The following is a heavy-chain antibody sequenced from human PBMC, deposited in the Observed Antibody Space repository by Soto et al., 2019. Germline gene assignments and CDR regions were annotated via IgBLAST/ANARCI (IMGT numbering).Heavy chain of an antibody. J-gene: IGHJ1*01. Sequence: EVQLLESGGGLVQPGGSLRLSCAASEFTVSSYAMSWVRHAPGKGLEWVSAISGSGGSTYYADSVKGRFTISRDTSKHTLYLQMNSLRAEDPAIYYWAKDLEYEILQTYWGQGTLVTVSS. CDR1: EFTVSSYA. V-gene: IGHV3-23*01. D-gene: IGHD3-9*01. CDR3: AKDLEYEILQTY. CDR2: ISGSGGST.